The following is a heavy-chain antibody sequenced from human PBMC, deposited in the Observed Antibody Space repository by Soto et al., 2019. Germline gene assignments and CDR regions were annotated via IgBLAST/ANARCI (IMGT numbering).Heavy chain of an antibody. J-gene: IGHJ3*02. V-gene: IGHV3-23*01. CDR1: GFTFSNYV. CDR2: INSGANT. Sequence: GSLRLSCAASGFTFSNYVMSWVRQAPGKGLEWVSSINSGANTYCADSVKGRFTISRDNSKNTLYLQMNSLRAEDTAVYYCAKPNGPLDAFDIWGQGTMVTVSS. CDR3: AKPNGPLDAFDI.